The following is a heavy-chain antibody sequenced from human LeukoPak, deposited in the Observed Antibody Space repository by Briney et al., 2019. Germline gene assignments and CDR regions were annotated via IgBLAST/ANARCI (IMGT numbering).Heavy chain of an antibody. V-gene: IGHV4-4*07. Sequence: SETLSLTCTVSGGSISGYFWSWIRQPAGKGLEWIGLIYTSGSTNYSPSLKTRVTMSVDTSKNQFSLNLSSVTAADTAVYYCARDAENLARAFDIWGQGTMVTVSS. J-gene: IGHJ3*02. CDR2: IYTSGST. CDR1: GGSISGYF. CDR3: ARDAENLARAFDI.